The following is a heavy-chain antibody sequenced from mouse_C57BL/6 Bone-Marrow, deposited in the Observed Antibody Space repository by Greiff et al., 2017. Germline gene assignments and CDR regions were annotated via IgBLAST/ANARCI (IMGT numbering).Heavy chain of an antibody. CDR1: GYAFTNYL. CDR2: INPGSGGT. CDR3: ARGGGFAY. J-gene: IGHJ3*01. V-gene: IGHV1-54*01. Sequence: VQLQQSGAELVRPGTSVKVSCKASGYAFTNYLIEWVKQRPGQGLEWIGVINPGSGGTNYNEKCKGKATLTADKSSSTAYMQLSSLTSEDSAVYFCARGGGFAYWGQGTLVTVSA.